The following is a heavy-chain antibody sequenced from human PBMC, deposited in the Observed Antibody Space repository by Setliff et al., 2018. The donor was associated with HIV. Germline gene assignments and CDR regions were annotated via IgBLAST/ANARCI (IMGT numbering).Heavy chain of an antibody. V-gene: IGHV3-23*01. CDR3: AIDFCTYYSIDS. CDR2: ISSGGEIM. CDR1: GFAFDNYC. D-gene: IGHD3-22*01. Sequence: GGSLRLSCAASGFAFDNYCMTWVRQAPGKGLEWVSAISSGGEIMFYADSVKGRFTISRDNSKNTLYLQMNSLRTDDTAVYCCAIDFCTYYSIDSWGQGTLVTVSS. J-gene: IGHJ4*02.